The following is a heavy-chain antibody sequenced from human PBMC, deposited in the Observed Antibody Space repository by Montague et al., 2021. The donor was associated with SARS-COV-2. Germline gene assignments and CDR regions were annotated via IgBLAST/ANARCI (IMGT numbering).Heavy chain of an antibody. CDR3: ARVPRGELFFDY. CDR1: GFTFSSYS. D-gene: IGHD3-10*01. J-gene: IGHJ4*02. Sequence: SLRLSCAASGFTFSSYSMHWVRQAPGKGLEWVAVISYDGSNEYYAASLKGRVTTSRDNSKNTLYMQMNSLRTEDTAVYYCARVPRGELFFDYWGQGTLVTVSS. V-gene: IGHV3-30*04. CDR2: ISYDGSNE.